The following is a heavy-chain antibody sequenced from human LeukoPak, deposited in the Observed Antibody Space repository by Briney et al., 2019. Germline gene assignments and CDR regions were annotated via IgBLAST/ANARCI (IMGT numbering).Heavy chain of an antibody. J-gene: IGHJ4*02. CDR2: ISSSSSYI. CDR3: APMRYNWNSGEVY. D-gene: IGHD1-7*01. CDR1: GFTFSSPA. Sequence: SGGSLRLSCAASGFTFSSPAMSWVRQAPGKGLEWVSSISSSSSYIYYADSVKGRFTISRDNAKNSLYLQMNSLRAEDTAVYYCAPMRYNWNSGEVYWGQGTLVTVSS. V-gene: IGHV3-21*01.